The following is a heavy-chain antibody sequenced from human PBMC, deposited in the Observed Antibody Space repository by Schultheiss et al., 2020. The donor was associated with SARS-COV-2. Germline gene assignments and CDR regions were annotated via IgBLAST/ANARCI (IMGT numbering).Heavy chain of an antibody. J-gene: IGHJ6*02. D-gene: IGHD6-13*01. Sequence: LRLSCTVSGGSISSGDYYWSWIRQPPGKGLEWIGYIYYSGSTYYNPSLKSRVTISVDTSKNQFSLKLSSVTAADTAVYYCARVRIPLAGPVYYYGMDVWGQGTTVTVSS. V-gene: IGHV4-30-4*01. CDR3: ARVRIPLAGPVYYYGMDV. CDR2: IYYSGST. CDR1: GGSISSGDYY.